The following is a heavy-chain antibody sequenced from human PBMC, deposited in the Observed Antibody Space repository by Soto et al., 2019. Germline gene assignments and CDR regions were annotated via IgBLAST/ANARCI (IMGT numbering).Heavy chain of an antibody. V-gene: IGHV4-59*01. Sequence: SETLSLTCTVSGGSISSYYWSWIRHPPGKGLEWIGYIYYSGSTNYNPSLKSRLTISVDTSKSQFSLKLTSVTAADTAVYFCARENPDYGDTSDHWGQGTLVTVSS. J-gene: IGHJ4*02. CDR1: GGSISSYY. CDR3: ARENPDYGDTSDH. D-gene: IGHD4-17*01. CDR2: IYYSGST.